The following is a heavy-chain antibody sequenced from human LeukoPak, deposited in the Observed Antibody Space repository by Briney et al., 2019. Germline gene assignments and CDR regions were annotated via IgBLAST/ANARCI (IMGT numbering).Heavy chain of an antibody. Sequence: GGSLRLSCAASGFTFSSYSMNWVRQAPGKGLEWVANIQQDGSAKYYVDSVKSRLTISRDNAKNSLYLQMNSLRAEDTAVYYCARVPNYGSGSGFDPWGQGTLVTVSS. CDR1: GFTFSSYS. D-gene: IGHD3-10*01. CDR3: ARVPNYGSGSGFDP. J-gene: IGHJ5*02. CDR2: IQQDGSAK. V-gene: IGHV3-7*03.